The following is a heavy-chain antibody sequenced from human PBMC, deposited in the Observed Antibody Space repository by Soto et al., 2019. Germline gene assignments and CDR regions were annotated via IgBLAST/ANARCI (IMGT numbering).Heavy chain of an antibody. V-gene: IGHV4-30-2*01. CDR1: GGSISSGGYS. J-gene: IGHJ4*02. CDR3: ARIEVGAAAATGYFDY. D-gene: IGHD6-13*01. CDR2: IYHSGST. Sequence: PSETLSLTCAVSGGSISSGGYSWSWIRQPPGKGLEWIGYIYHSGSTYYNPSLKSRVTISVDRSKNQFSLKLSSVTAADTAVYYCARIEVGAAAATGYFDYWGQGTLVTVSS.